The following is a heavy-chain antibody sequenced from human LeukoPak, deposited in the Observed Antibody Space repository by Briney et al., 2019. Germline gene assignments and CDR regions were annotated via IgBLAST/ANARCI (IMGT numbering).Heavy chain of an antibody. V-gene: IGHV1-69*13. CDR3: ARGYCSSTSCYRHYYYYYMDV. CDR1: GGTFSSYA. J-gene: IGHJ6*03. D-gene: IGHD2-2*02. Sequence: SVKVSCKASGGTFSSYAVSWVRQAPGQGLEWMGGIIPIFGTANYAQKFQGRVTITADESTSTAYMELSSLRSEDTAVYYCARGYCSSTSCYRHYYYYYMDVWGKGTTVTVSS. CDR2: IIPIFGTA.